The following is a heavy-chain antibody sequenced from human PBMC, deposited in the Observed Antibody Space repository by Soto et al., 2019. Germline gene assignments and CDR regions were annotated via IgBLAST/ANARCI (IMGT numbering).Heavy chain of an antibody. Sequence: EASVKVSCKASGGTFSSYAFSWVRQAPGQGLEWMGWINPSDGNRNFAQKFEDRVTMTTATSTNTVFLELRSLKSDDTAIYYCARDRLRGYDSSGFYSWGQGTMVTVSS. D-gene: IGHD3-22*01. CDR2: INPSDGNR. CDR1: GGTFSSYA. CDR3: ARDRLRGYDSSGFYS. J-gene: IGHJ4*02. V-gene: IGHV1-18*01.